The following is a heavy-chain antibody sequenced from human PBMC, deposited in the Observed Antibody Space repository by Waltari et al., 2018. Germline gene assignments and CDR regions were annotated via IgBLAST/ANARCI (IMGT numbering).Heavy chain of an antibody. D-gene: IGHD4-17*01. CDR1: GGSISSGSYY. Sequence: QVQLQESGPGLVKPSQTLSLTCTVSGGSISSGSYYWSWIRQPAGKGLEWLGRIYSSGCTKSTPSLKRRVTIAVDTSKNQCTGKLSSVTAADTAVYYCAREYHGDYDVWGQGTLVTVSS. CDR3: AREYHGDYDV. CDR2: IYSSGCT. V-gene: IGHV4-61*02. J-gene: IGHJ4*02.